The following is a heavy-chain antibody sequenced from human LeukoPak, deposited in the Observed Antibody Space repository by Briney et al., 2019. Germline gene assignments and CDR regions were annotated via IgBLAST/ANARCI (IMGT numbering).Heavy chain of an antibody. D-gene: IGHD3-9*01. Sequence: GGSLRLSCAASGFTFSNVWMSWVREAPGKALEWVARIKSKADGGTTDYAAPVKGRFTISRDDSKNTLYLQMNSLKTEDTAVYFCTTPGTYYDILTGYPLTRFWGQGTLVTVSS. CDR3: TTPGTYYDILTGYPLTRF. J-gene: IGHJ4*02. V-gene: IGHV3-15*01. CDR2: IKSKADGGTT. CDR1: GFTFSNVW.